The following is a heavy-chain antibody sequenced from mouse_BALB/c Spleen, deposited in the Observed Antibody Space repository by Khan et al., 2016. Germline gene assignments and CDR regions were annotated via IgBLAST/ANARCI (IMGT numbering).Heavy chain of an antibody. J-gene: IGHJ2*01. V-gene: IGHV3-2*02. CDR1: GYSITSGYA. D-gene: IGHD1-1*01. CDR3: ARDYYGSSFFDY. CDR2: INYSGST. Sequence: EVQLQESGPGLVKPSQSLSLTCTVIGYSITSGYAWNWIRQFPGNKLEWMGYINYSGSTTYNPSLKSQISITRDTSKNQFFLQLKSVTTEDTATXYCARDYYGSSFFDYWGQGTTLTVSS.